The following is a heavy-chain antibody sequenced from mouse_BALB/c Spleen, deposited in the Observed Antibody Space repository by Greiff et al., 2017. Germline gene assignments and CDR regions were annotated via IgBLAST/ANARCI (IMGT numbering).Heavy chain of an antibody. V-gene: IGHV3-8*02. CDR3: ARLDYGSSYYAMDY. J-gene: IGHJ4*01. CDR2: ISYSGST. Sequence: EVQLQESGPSLVKPSQTLSLTCSVTGDSITSGYWNWIRKFPGNKLEYMGYISYSGSTYYNPSLKSRISITRDTSKNQYYLQLNSVTTEDTATYYCARLDYGSSYYAMDYWGQGTSVTVSS. D-gene: IGHD1-1*01. CDR1: GDSITSGY.